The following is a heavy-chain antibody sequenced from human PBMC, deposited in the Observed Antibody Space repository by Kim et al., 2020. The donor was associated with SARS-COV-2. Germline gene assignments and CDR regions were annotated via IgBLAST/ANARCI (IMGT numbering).Heavy chain of an antibody. D-gene: IGHD3-3*01. CDR1: GFTFSSYW. CDR3: ARDKGPSSNYDFWSGYYKGLWYYYGMDV. CDR2: INSDGSST. Sequence: GGSLRLSCAASGFTFSSYWMHWVRQAPGKGLVWVSRINSDGSSTSYADSVKGRFTISRDNAKNTLYLQMNSLRAEDTAVYYCARDKGPSSNYDFWSGYYKGLWYYYGMDVWGQGTTVTVSS. J-gene: IGHJ6*02. V-gene: IGHV3-74*01.